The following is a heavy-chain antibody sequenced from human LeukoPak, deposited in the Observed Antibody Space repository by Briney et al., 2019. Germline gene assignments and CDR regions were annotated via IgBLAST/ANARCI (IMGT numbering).Heavy chain of an antibody. V-gene: IGHV3-30-3*01. D-gene: IGHD3-16*01. CDR3: ARGSTFGGAYDAFDI. Sequence: PGGSLRLSCAASGFSFNSYAMYWVRQAPGKGLEWVAVISYDGNNKYYADSVKGRFTISRDNSKNTLYLQMNSLRAEDTAVYYCARGSTFGGAYDAFDIWGQGTLVTVSS. CDR1: GFSFNSYA. J-gene: IGHJ3*02. CDR2: ISYDGNNK.